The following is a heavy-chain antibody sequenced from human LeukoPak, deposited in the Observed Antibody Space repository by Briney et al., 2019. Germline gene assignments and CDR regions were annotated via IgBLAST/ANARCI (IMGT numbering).Heavy chain of an antibody. CDR2: ISGEGNLV. V-gene: IGHV3-74*01. CDR3: TRDGPQTIPLDY. J-gene: IGHJ4*02. D-gene: IGHD2-21*01. Sequence: GGSLRLSCGASGFTFSRDWMHWVRQAPGKGLEWVSLISGEGNLVVYADSVKGRFTVSRDNAKNTLYLQMNSLRAEDTAVYYCTRDGPQTIPLDYWGQGTLVTVSS. CDR1: GFTFSRDW.